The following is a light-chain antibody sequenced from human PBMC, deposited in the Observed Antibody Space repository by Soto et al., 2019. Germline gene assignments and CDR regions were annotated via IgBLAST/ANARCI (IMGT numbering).Light chain of an antibody. CDR3: QQCGTSPRT. J-gene: IGKJ1*01. Sequence: EKVMAQSPATLSVSPGERATVSCRASQSLSNTVAWYQQKPGQAPRLLISGASSRATGIPDRFSGSGSGTDFTLTISRLEPEDFAVYYCQQCGTSPRTFGQGTKVDIK. CDR2: GAS. CDR1: QSLSNT. V-gene: IGKV3-20*01.